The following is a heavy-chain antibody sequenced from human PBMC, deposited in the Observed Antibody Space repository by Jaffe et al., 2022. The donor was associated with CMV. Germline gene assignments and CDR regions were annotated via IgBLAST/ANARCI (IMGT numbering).Heavy chain of an antibody. J-gene: IGHJ4*02. V-gene: IGHV3-49*05. CDR1: GFTFGDYA. CDR3: TRELGSGWLFDY. Sequence: EVQLVESGGGLVKPGRSLRLSCTASGFTFGDYAMSWFRQAPGKGLEWVGFIRSKAYGGTTEYAASVKGRFTISRDDSKSIAYLQMNSLKTEDTAVYYCTRELGSGWLFDYWGQGTLVTVSS. D-gene: IGHD6-19*01. CDR2: IRSKAYGGTT.